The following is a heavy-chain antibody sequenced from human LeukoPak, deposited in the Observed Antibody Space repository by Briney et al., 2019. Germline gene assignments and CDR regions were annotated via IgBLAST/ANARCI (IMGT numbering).Heavy chain of an antibody. V-gene: IGHV4-4*07. CDR2: IYNIGST. D-gene: IGHD3-22*01. CDR1: GGSISSYH. Sequence: SETLSLTCNVSGGSISSYHWSWIRQPAGKGLEWVGRIYNIGSTNYNPSLKSRVFISVDKSKNLLSLKLNSVTAADTAVYYCARSHYSDRSGYFSYRYWGQGTLVTVSS. CDR3: ARSHYSDRSGYFSYRY. J-gene: IGHJ4*02.